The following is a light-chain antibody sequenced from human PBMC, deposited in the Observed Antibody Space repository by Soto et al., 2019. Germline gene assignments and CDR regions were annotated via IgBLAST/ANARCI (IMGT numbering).Light chain of an antibody. CDR1: QSVSSSY. Sequence: EIVLTQSPGTLSLSPGERATLSCRASQSVSSSYLAWYHQKPGQAPRLLIYGASNRATGIPDRFSGSGSWTDFTLTISRLEPEDCAVYYCQQYGSSPLFTFGPGTKVDIK. CDR2: GAS. CDR3: QQYGSSPLFT. J-gene: IGKJ3*01. V-gene: IGKV3-20*01.